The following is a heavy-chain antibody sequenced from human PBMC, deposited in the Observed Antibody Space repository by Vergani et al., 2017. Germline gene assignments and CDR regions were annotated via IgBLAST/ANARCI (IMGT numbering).Heavy chain of an antibody. Sequence: QVQLQESGPGLVKPSETLSLTCTVSGGSVSSGSYYWTWIRQPAGKGLEWVGYIYYSGSTNYNPSLKSRVTISVDTSKNQFSLKLSSVTAADTAVYYCARVAIRNIVVVPAAKKYYYMDVWGKGTTVTVSS. D-gene: IGHD2-2*01. CDR2: IYYSGST. CDR1: GGSVSSGSYY. V-gene: IGHV4-61*10. J-gene: IGHJ6*03. CDR3: ARVAIRNIVVVPAAKKYYYMDV.